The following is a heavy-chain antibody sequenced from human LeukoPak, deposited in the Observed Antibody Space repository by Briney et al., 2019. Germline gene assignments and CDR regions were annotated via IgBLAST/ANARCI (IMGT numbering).Heavy chain of an antibody. Sequence: PGGSLRLSCAASGFTFSSYAMSWVRQAPGKGLEWVSAISGSGGSTYYADSVKGRFTISRDNFKNTLYLQMNSLRAEDTAVYYCAKDPTYVVRGVSNYWGQGTLVTVSS. J-gene: IGHJ4*02. CDR3: AKDPTYVVRGVSNY. V-gene: IGHV3-23*01. D-gene: IGHD3-10*01. CDR1: GFTFSSYA. CDR2: ISGSGGST.